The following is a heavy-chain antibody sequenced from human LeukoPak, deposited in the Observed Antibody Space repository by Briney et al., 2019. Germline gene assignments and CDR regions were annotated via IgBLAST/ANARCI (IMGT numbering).Heavy chain of an antibody. CDR1: GFSLSNYA. CDR3: AKGYTTGWSEGYLDY. Sequence: PTGGCLRLSCAASGFSLSNYAMNWVRQTPGKGLEWVSGISGGNTYYADSVRRRFTISRDSSKNTLYMHMDSLRAENTAVYLCAKGYTTGWSEGYLDYWGQGTLVSVSS. J-gene: IGHJ4*02. D-gene: IGHD6-19*01. CDR2: ISGGNT. V-gene: IGHV3-23*01.